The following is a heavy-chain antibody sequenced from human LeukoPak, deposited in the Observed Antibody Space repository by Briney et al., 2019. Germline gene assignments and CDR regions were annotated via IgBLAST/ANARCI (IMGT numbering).Heavy chain of an antibody. J-gene: IGHJ6*03. D-gene: IGHD3-22*01. Sequence: GGSLRLSCAASGFTFSSYSMNWVRQAPGKGLEWVSYIGGSSNPIYYRDSVKGRSTISRDNAKNSLSLQMNSLRVEDTAVYYCARIGYYDSSGYYHYYYYMDVWGKGTTVTVSS. V-gene: IGHV3-48*01. CDR3: ARIGYYDSSGYYHYYYYMDV. CDR1: GFTFSSYS. CDR2: IGGSSNPI.